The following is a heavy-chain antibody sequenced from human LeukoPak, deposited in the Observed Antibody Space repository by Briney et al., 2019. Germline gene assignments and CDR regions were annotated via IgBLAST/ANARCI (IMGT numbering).Heavy chain of an antibody. CDR2: ISAYNGNT. CDR3: AREDGGYYYLDAFDI. D-gene: IGHD3-22*01. J-gene: IGHJ3*02. Sequence: ASVKVSCKASGYTFTSYGTSWVRQAPGQGLEWMGWISAYNGNTNYAQKLQGRVTMTTDTSTSTAYMELRSLRSDDTAVYYCAREDGGYYYLDAFDIWGQGTMVTVSS. CDR1: GYTFTSYG. V-gene: IGHV1-18*01.